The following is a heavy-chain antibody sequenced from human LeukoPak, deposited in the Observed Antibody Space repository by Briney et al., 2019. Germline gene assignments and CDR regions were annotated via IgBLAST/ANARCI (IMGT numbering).Heavy chain of an antibody. CDR1: GGTLSSYA. D-gene: IGHD6-13*01. V-gene: IGHV1-69*06. Sequence: ASVKVSCKASGGTLSSYAISWVRQAPGQGLEWMGGIIPIFGTANYAQKFQGRVTITADKSTSTAYMELSSLRSEDTAVYYCARVYSSSWPTQYYMDVWGKGTTVTVSS. CDR2: IIPIFGTA. J-gene: IGHJ6*03. CDR3: ARVYSSSWPTQYYMDV.